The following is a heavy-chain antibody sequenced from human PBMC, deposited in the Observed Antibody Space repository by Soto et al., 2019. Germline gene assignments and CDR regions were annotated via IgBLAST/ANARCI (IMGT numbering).Heavy chain of an antibody. CDR1: GGSISSSSYY. J-gene: IGHJ3*02. D-gene: IGHD6-19*01. Sequence: QLQLQESGPGLVKPSETLSLTCTVSGGSISSSSYYWGWIRQPPGKGLEWIGSIYYSGSTYYNPSLKSRVTITVDTSKNQSSLKLSSVTAADTAVYYCARRPRVAVGGTRDAFAIWGQGTMVTVSS. V-gene: IGHV4-39*01. CDR3: ARRPRVAVGGTRDAFAI. CDR2: IYYSGST.